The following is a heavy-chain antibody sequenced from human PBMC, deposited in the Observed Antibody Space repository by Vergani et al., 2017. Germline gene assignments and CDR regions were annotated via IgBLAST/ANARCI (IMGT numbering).Heavy chain of an antibody. J-gene: IGHJ4*02. V-gene: IGHV3-23*01. D-gene: IGHD5-18*01. CDR2: ISGSGGST. CDR3: AKDREGGYSYGNFDY. CDR1: GFTFSSYA. Sequence: EVQLLESGGGLVQPGGSLRLTCAASGFTFSSYAMSWVRQAPGKGLEWVSAISGSGGSTYYADSVKGRFTISRDNSKNTLYLQMNSLRAEDTAVYYCAKDREGGYSYGNFDYWGQGTLVTVSS.